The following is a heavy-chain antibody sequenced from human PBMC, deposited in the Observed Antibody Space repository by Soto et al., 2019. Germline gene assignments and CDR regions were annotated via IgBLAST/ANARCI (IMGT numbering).Heavy chain of an antibody. CDR1: GFSLSTSGVG. CDR2: TYWDDDK. V-gene: IGHV2-5*02. D-gene: IGHD4-17*01. Sequence: QITLKESGPTLVKPTQTLTLTCTFSGFSLSTSGVGVGWIRQPPGKALEWLALTYWDDDKRYSPSLKSRLTXPXATSKNQVVLTMTNMDPVDTATYSCAPRQRTVYFDYWGQGTLVTVSS. CDR3: APRQRTVYFDY. J-gene: IGHJ4*02.